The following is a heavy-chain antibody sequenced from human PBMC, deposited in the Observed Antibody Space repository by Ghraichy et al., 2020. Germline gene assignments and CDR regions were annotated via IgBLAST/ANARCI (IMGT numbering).Heavy chain of an antibody. Sequence: SQTLSLTCIVSGGSISSSNFYWGWIRQPPGKGLEWIGNIYYSGSTYYNPSLKSRVSISVDTSKNQFSLKVSSVTAADTAVYYCARKSEGWFDPWGQGTLVTVSS. CDR1: GGSISSSNFY. CDR3: ARKSEGWFDP. J-gene: IGHJ5*02. V-gene: IGHV4-39*01. CDR2: IYYSGST.